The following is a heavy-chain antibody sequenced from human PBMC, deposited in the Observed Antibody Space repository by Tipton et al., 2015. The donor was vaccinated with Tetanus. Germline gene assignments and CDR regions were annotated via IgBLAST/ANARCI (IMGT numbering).Heavy chain of an antibody. CDR3: ARQNLYGFLESGWYFDL. D-gene: IGHD4-17*01. V-gene: IGHV4-4*07. CDR1: GGSISSYY. Sequence: TLSLTCTVSGGSISSYYWSWIRQPAGKGLEWIGRIYTSEGTNYNPSLKSRLTMSVDTSKNQFSLRLKSVTAADTAVYYCARQNLYGFLESGWYFDLWGRGTLVTVSS. CDR2: IYTSEGT. J-gene: IGHJ2*01.